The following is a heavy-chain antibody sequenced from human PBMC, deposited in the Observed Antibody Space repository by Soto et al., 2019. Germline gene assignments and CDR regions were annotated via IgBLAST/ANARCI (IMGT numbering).Heavy chain of an antibody. CDR1: GYTFTNFG. J-gene: IGHJ4*02. CDR2: ISPETGKT. CDR3: VRDLRDYGGDVGYFDY. Sequence: QVQLVQSGAEVKRPGASVKVSCTASGYTFTNFGVTWVRQAPGQGLEWMSWISPETGKTYCARKLQGRFTMTTDPSTNTAYMELGSLRSDDTAVYYCVRDLRDYGGDVGYFDYWGQGTLVIVSS. D-gene: IGHD2-21*02. V-gene: IGHV1-18*01.